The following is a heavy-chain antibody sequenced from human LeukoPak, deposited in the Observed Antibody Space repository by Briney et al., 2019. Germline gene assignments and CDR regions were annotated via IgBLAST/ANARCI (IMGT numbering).Heavy chain of an antibody. CDR2: INPSSGGT. CDR3: ARDSSWGIVGATYYFDY. Sequence: GASVTVSCKASGYTFTGYYMHWVRQAPGQGLEWMGWINPSSGGTNYAQKFQGWVTMTRDTSISTAYMELSRLRSDDTAVCYCARDSSWGIVGATYYFDYWGQGTLVTVSS. V-gene: IGHV1-2*04. J-gene: IGHJ4*02. CDR1: GYTFTGYY. D-gene: IGHD1-26*01.